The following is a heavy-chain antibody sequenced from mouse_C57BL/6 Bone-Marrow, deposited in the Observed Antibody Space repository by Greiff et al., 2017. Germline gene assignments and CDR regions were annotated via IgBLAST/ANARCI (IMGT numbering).Heavy chain of an antibody. Sequence: QVQLKESGPGLVQPSQSLSITCTVSGFSLTSYGVHWVRQSPGKGLEWLGVIWRGGSTDYNAAFMSRLSITKDNSKSQVFFKMNSLQADDTAIYYCAKNSDLPLYAMDYWGQGTSVTVSS. CDR2: IWRGGST. D-gene: IGHD1-1*01. J-gene: IGHJ4*01. CDR3: AKNSDLPLYAMDY. CDR1: GFSLTSYG. V-gene: IGHV2-5*01.